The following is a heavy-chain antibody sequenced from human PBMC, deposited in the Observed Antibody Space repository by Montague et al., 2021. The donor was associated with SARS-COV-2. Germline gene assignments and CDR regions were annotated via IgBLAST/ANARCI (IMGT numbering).Heavy chain of an antibody. CDR2: IFHSSSS. Sequence: SETLSLTCTVSGDSVRTGRHYWNWIRQPPGKGLEWVGYIFHSSSSYYNPSLKSRVAMSIDTSNSQFSLTLTSVTAADTAVYYCARSSVAVWTIPLLESWGQGALVIVSS. D-gene: IGHD3-3*01. V-gene: IGHV4-61*01. CDR1: GDSVRTGRHY. CDR3: ARSSVAVWTIPLLES. J-gene: IGHJ1*01.